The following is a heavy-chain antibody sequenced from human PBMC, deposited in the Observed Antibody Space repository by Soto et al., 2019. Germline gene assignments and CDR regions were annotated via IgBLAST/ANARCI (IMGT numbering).Heavy chain of an antibody. Sequence: KASETLSLTCTVSGGSISSSSYYWVWLRPPPGKGLEWIESIYYSESTYYNPSLKSRVTISVDTSKNQFSLKLSSVTAADTAVYYCARTTVTTLQTWGQGXLVTVYS. D-gene: IGHD4-4*01. CDR2: IYYSEST. CDR3: ARTTVTTLQT. CDR1: GGSISSSSYY. V-gene: IGHV4-39*01. J-gene: IGHJ5*02.